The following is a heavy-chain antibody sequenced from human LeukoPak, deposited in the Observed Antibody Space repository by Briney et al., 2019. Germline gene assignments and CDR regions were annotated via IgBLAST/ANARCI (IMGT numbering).Heavy chain of an antibody. J-gene: IGHJ6*03. D-gene: IGHD3-16*01. V-gene: IGHV1-8*01. CDR1: GYTFTSYD. CDR2: MNPNSGNT. CDR3: ARGFMLTLEDYYYYMDV. Sequence: ASVKVSCKASGYTFTSYDINWVRQATGQGLEWMGWMNPNSGNTGYAQKFQGRVTMTRTTSISTAYMELGSLRSEDTAVYYCARGFMLTLEDYYYYMDVWGKGTTVTVSS.